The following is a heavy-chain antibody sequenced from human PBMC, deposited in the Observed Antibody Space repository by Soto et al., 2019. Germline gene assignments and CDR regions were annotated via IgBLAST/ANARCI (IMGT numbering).Heavy chain of an antibody. CDR1: GGTFSNYA. J-gene: IGHJ6*02. CDR2: IVPIFGTT. V-gene: IGHV1-69*12. D-gene: IGHD6-19*01. Sequence: QVQLVQSGAEVKKPGSSVKVSCKVSGGTFSNYAIDWVRLAPGHGLEWMGGIVPIFGTTYYTQKFQGRATIIADYSTTTAYLEMSSLRSEEKAIYYCARVEAVAGLYNYHGLDVWGQGTAVTVSS. CDR3: ARVEAVAGLYNYHGLDV.